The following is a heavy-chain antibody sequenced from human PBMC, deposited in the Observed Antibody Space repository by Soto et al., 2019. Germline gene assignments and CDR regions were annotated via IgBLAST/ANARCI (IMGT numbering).Heavy chain of an antibody. J-gene: IGHJ4*02. CDR1: GGSINDFY. CDR3: ARLVYDTRLNYMYFDF. Sequence: SETLSLTCTVSGGSINDFYWSWIRQPPGKGLEWIGYIYYSGSTDYNPPLKGRVTISVDTSKNQFSLKLRSVTAADTAVYYCARLVYDTRLNYMYFDFWGQGTLVTVSS. V-gene: IGHV4-59*01. D-gene: IGHD3-10*01. CDR2: IYYSGST.